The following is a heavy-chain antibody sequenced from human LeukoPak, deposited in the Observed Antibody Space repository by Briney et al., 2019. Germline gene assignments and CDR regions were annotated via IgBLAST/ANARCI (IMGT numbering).Heavy chain of an antibody. CDR1: GYTLTELS. D-gene: IGHD6-13*01. V-gene: IGHV1-24*01. Sequence: ASVKVSCKVSGYTLTELSMHWVRQAPGKGLEWMGGFDPEDGETIYAQKFQGRVTMTEDTSTDTAYMELSSLRSEDTAAYYCATAAGTGYYYYGMDVWGQGTTVTVSS. CDR3: ATAAGTGYYYYGMDV. CDR2: FDPEDGET. J-gene: IGHJ6*02.